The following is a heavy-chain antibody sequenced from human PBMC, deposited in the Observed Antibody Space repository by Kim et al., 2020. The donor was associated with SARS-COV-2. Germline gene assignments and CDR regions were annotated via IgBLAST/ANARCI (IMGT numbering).Heavy chain of an antibody. J-gene: IGHJ4*02. D-gene: IGHD5-12*01. V-gene: IGHV1-69*13. CDR2: IIPIFGTA. CDR1: GGTFSSYA. CDR3: ARGGNSGYDPTLSGGFDY. Sequence: SVKVSCKASGGTFSSYAISWVRQAPGQGLEWMGGIIPIFGTANYAQKFQGRVTITADESTSTAYMELSSLRSEDTAVYYCARGGNSGYDPTLSGGFDYWGQGTLVTVSS.